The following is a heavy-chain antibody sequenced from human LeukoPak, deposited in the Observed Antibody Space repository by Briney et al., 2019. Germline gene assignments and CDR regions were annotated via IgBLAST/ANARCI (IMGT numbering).Heavy chain of an antibody. Sequence: GGSLRLSCVASGFTFSNYWRHWVRHAPGKGLVSVSRIKTDGSRTKYADSVKGRFTISRDNAKNTVYLEMNSLRSEDTAVYYCARAIGSSWGKVDYWGQGTLVTVSS. V-gene: IGHV3-74*03. CDR1: GFTFSNYW. D-gene: IGHD6-13*01. CDR3: ARAIGSSWGKVDY. CDR2: IKTDGSRT. J-gene: IGHJ4*02.